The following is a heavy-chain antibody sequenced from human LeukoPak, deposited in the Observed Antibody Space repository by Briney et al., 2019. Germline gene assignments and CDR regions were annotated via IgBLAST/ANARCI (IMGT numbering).Heavy chain of an antibody. D-gene: IGHD5-24*01. J-gene: IGHJ4*02. Sequence: PSETLSLTCSVSGGSISSYYWSWIRQPPGKGLEWIGYIYYSGSTNYNPSLKSRVTISVDTSKNQFSLKLSSVTAADTAVYYCARGGWLKSFNYYFDCWGQGTLVT. CDR1: GGSISSYY. CDR2: IYYSGST. V-gene: IGHV4-59*01. CDR3: ARGGWLKSFNYYFDC.